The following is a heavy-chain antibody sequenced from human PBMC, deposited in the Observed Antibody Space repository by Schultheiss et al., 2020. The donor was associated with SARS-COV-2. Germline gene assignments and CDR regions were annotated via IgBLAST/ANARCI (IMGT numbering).Heavy chain of an antibody. Sequence: LSLTCTVSGGSISSGGYYWSWIRQHPGKGLEWIGYIYYSGSTYYNPSLKSRVTISVDTSKNQFSLKLSSVTAADTAVYYCARDSYGDSNFDYWGQGTLVTVSS. V-gene: IGHV4-31*03. CDR3: ARDSYGDSNFDY. D-gene: IGHD4-17*01. CDR2: IYYSGST. J-gene: IGHJ4*02. CDR1: GGSISSGGYY.